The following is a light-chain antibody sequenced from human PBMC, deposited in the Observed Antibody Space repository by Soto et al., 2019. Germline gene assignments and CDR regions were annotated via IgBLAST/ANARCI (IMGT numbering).Light chain of an antibody. CDR3: QQTYNTPLT. J-gene: IGKJ1*01. Sequence: IQMTQSPSSLAASVGDRITITCRASQTISTYVNWYRQKSGAAPELLLYDASTLQSGVPSRFSGGASGTDFTLTISSLQLEDFATYYCQQTYNTPLTFGQGTKADIK. CDR2: DAS. V-gene: IGKV1-39*01. CDR1: QTISTY.